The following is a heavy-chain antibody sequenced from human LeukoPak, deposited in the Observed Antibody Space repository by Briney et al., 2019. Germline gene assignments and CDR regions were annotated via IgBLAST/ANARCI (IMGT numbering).Heavy chain of an antibody. CDR1: GFTFSSYS. Sequence: PGGSLRLSCAASGFTFSSYSMNWVRQAPGKGLEWVSSISSSSSYIYYADSVKGRFTISRDNAKNSLYLQMNSLRAEDTAVYYCARDYYGSGSYSRGDAFDIWGQGTMVTVSS. CDR3: ARDYYGSGSYSRGDAFDI. V-gene: IGHV3-21*01. CDR2: ISSSSSYI. J-gene: IGHJ3*02. D-gene: IGHD3-10*01.